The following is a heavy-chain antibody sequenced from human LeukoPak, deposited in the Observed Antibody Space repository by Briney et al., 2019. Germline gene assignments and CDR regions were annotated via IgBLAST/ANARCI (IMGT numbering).Heavy chain of an antibody. CDR3: ARELKVGNTGYYFDY. J-gene: IGHJ4*02. V-gene: IGHV4-59*01. D-gene: IGHD2/OR15-2a*01. Sequence: PSETLSLTCTVSRGSISDYYWSWIRQPPGAGLEWIGYIYYSGSTNYNPSLKSRVTISLDTSKNQFSLNLNSVTAADTAVYYCARELKVGNTGYYFDYWGQGTLVTVSS. CDR1: RGSISDYY. CDR2: IYYSGST.